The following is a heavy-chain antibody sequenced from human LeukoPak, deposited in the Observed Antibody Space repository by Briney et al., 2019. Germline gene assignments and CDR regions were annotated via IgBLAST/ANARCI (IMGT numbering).Heavy chain of an antibody. D-gene: IGHD1-26*01. Sequence: GGSLRLSCVGSGFDFSTYGLHWVRQAPGKGLQWVAVIYSGGSTYYADSVKGRFTISRDNSKNTLYLQMNSLRAEDTAVYYCASRWDFDYWGQGTLVTVSS. J-gene: IGHJ4*02. CDR2: IYSGGST. CDR1: GFDFSTYG. CDR3: ASRWDFDY. V-gene: IGHV3-NL1*01.